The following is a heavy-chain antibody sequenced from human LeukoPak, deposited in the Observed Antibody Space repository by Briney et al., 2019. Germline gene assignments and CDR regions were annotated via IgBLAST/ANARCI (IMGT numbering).Heavy chain of an antibody. CDR2: INHSGST. Sequence: SETLSLTCAVYGGSFSGYYWSWIRQPPGKGLEWIGEINHSGSTNYNPSLKSRVTISVDTSKSQFSLKLSSVTAADTAVYYCARRGPGLWFGELLHRYFDYWGQGTLATVSS. D-gene: IGHD3-10*01. CDR1: GGSFSGYY. J-gene: IGHJ4*02. CDR3: ARRGPGLWFGELLHRYFDY. V-gene: IGHV4-34*01.